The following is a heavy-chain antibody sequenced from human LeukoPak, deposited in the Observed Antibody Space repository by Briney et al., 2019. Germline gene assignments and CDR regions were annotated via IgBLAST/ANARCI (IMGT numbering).Heavy chain of an antibody. CDR3: AGHHPRNTVDF. CDR1: GGSISSYY. V-gene: IGHV4-59*08. D-gene: IGHD2/OR15-2a*01. Sequence: PSETLSLTCTVSGGSISSYYWSWIRQPPGKGLEWIGYVYYSGSTNYNPSLKSRVTISLDTSKNQFSLKLSSVTAADTAVYYCAGHHPRNTVDFWGQGTLVTVSS. CDR2: VYYSGST. J-gene: IGHJ4*02.